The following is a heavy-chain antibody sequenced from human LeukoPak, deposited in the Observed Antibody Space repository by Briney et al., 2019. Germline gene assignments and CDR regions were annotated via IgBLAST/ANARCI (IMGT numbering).Heavy chain of an antibody. D-gene: IGHD2-21*02. Sequence: ASVKVSCKASGYTFTGYYMHWVRQAPGQGLEWMGWINPNSGGTNYAQKFQGRVTMTRDTSISTAYMELSRLRSDDTAVYYCARDSVVVTAIRYYFDYWGQGTLVTVSS. CDR2: INPNSGGT. J-gene: IGHJ4*02. V-gene: IGHV1-2*02. CDR3: ARDSVVVTAIRYYFDY. CDR1: GYTFTGYY.